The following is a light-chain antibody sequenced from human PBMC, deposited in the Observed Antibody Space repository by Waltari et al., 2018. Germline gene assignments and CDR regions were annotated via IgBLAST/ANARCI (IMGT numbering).Light chain of an antibody. J-gene: IGKJ4*01. V-gene: IGKV1-33*01. Sequence: DIQMTQSPSSLSASVGDRVTITCQASQDISNYLNWYQQKPGKAPKLLIYDASNLETGDPSRFSGSGSGTDFTFTISSLQPEDIATYYCQQYGNLSLTFGGGTKVEIK. CDR3: QQYGNLSLT. CDR2: DAS. CDR1: QDISNY.